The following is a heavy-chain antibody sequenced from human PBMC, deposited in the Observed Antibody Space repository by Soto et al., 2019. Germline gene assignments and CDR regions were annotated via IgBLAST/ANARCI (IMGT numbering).Heavy chain of an antibody. CDR1: GYSFTSYW. D-gene: IGHD6-19*01. CDR3: ARGPMGAVAYGWFDP. Sequence: GESLKISCKGSGYSFTSYWIGWVRQVPGKGLEWMGIIYTGDSDTRYSPSFQGQVTISADKSISTAYLQWSSLKASDTAIYYCARGPMGAVAYGWFDPWGQGTLVTVSS. V-gene: IGHV5-51*01. CDR2: IYTGDSDT. J-gene: IGHJ5*02.